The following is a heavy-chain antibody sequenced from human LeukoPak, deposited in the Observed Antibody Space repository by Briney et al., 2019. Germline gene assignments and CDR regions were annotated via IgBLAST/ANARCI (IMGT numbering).Heavy chain of an antibody. CDR3: ARHHQLLPYYGMDV. Sequence: GESLKISCKGSGYNFTSYWIGGVRQMPGKGLEWMGRIDPSDSYTNYGPSFQGHVTISADKSISTAYLQWSSLKASDTAMYYCARHHQLLPYYGMDVWGQGTTVTVSS. D-gene: IGHD2-2*01. V-gene: IGHV5-10-1*01. CDR1: GYNFTSYW. J-gene: IGHJ6*02. CDR2: IDPSDSYT.